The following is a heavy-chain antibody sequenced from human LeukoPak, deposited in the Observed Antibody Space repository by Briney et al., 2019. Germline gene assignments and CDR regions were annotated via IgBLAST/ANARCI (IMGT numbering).Heavy chain of an antibody. J-gene: IGHJ4*02. V-gene: IGHV5-51*01. CDR3: ARAGYSNRWDGVDY. Sequence: PGESLKISCKGSWYTFTNYWIGWVRQMPGKGLEFMGIIYPGDSDTRYSPSFQGQVTISVDKSINTAYLQWSSLKASDSAMYYCARAGYSNRWDGVDYWGQGTLVTVSS. CDR2: IYPGDSDT. CDR1: WYTFTNYW. D-gene: IGHD2/OR15-2a*01.